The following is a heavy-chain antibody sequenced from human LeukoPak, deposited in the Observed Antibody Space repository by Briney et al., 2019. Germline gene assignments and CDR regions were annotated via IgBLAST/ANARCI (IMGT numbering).Heavy chain of an antibody. CDR2: ISGSGDNT. J-gene: IGHJ3*02. Sequence: SLRLSCAASGFTFSSYAMGWVRQTPGKGLDWVSAISGSGDNTFHADSVRGLFTIPRDNSQNTVYLQMSSLGAEDTALYYCANQPGSTIAALGGPFDIWGQGTMVTVSS. D-gene: IGHD6-13*01. CDR1: GFTFSSYA. V-gene: IGHV3-23*01. CDR3: ANQPGSTIAALGGPFDI.